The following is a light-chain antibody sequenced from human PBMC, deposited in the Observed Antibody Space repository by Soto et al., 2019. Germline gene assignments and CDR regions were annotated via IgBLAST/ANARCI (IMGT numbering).Light chain of an antibody. CDR3: TSYTSSSPLV. J-gene: IGLJ1*01. CDR2: EVA. CDR1: SSDVGGHNY. V-gene: IGLV2-14*01. Sequence: QSVLTQPASVTGSPGQSITISCTGTSSDVGGHNYVSWYQHHPGKAPKLMIYEVANRPSGVSNRFSGSKSGNSASLTISGLQAEDEADYYCTSYTSSSPLVFGTGTKLTVL.